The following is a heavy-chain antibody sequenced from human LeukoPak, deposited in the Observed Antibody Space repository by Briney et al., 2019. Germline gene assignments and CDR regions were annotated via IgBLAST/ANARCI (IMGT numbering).Heavy chain of an antibody. V-gene: IGHV7-4-1*02. Sequence: ASVKVSCKASGYTFTSYAMNWVRQAPGQGLEWMGWINTNTGNPTYAQGFTGRFVFSLDTSVSTAYLQISSLKAEDTAVYYCATDGWLVRGMFGFDPWGQGTLVTVSS. J-gene: IGHJ5*02. CDR2: INTNTGNP. CDR3: ATDGWLVRGMFGFDP. D-gene: IGHD6-19*01. CDR1: GYTFTSYA.